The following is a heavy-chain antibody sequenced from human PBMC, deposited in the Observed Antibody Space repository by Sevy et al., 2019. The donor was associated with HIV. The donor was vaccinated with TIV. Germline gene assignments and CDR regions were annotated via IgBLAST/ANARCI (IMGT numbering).Heavy chain of an antibody. D-gene: IGHD2-2*01. CDR3: ARHCGSTSCSHAFDI. Sequence: SETLSLTCAVYGGSFSGYYWSWIRQPPGKGLEWIGEINHSGCTNYNPSLKSRVTISVDTSKNQFSLKLSSVTAADTAEYYCARHCGSTSCSHAFDIWGQGTMVTVSS. CDR2: INHSGCT. J-gene: IGHJ3*02. CDR1: GGSFSGYY. V-gene: IGHV4-34*01.